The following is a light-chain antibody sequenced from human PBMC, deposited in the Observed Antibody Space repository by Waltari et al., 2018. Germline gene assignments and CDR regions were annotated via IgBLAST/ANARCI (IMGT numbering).Light chain of an antibody. Sequence: QYGLTQPPSVSGAPGQRVPISCTGSSSNIGAGYDVHWCQLLPGTAPKLLIYGNSNRPSVVPDRFSVSKSGTSASRAITGLQAEDEADYYCQFYDSSLSGSIFGGGTKLTVL. CDR1: SSNIGAGYD. V-gene: IGLV1-40*01. J-gene: IGLJ2*01. CDR3: QFYDSSLSGSI. CDR2: GNS.